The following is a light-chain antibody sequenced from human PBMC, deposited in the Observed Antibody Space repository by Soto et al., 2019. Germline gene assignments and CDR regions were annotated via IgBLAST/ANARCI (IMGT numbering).Light chain of an antibody. V-gene: IGLV1-40*01. CDR2: GNS. CDR3: QSYDSSLSVVV. CDR1: SSNIGAGSD. Sequence: QSVLTQPPSVSGAPGQRVIISCTGSSSNIGAGSDVHWYQQLPGTAPKVLIYGNSNRPSGVPDRFSGSKSGTSASLAITGLQAEDEADYYCQSYDSSLSVVVFGGGTKLTVL. J-gene: IGLJ2*01.